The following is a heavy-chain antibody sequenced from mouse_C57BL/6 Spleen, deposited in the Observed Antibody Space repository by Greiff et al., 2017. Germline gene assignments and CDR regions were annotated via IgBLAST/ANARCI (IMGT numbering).Heavy chain of an antibody. D-gene: IGHD1-1*01. CDR3: ARRGYYGSPAWFAY. V-gene: IGHV1-42*01. J-gene: IGHJ3*01. CDR1: GYSFTGYY. Sequence: VQLKESGPELVKPGASVKISCKASGYSFTGYYMNWVKQSPEKSLEWIGEINPSTGGTTYNQKFKAKATLTVDKSSSTAYMQLKSLTSEDSAVYYCARRGYYGSPAWFAYWGQGTLVTVSA. CDR2: INPSTGGT.